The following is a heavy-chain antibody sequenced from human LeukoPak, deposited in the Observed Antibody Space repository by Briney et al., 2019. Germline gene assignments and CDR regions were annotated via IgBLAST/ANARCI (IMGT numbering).Heavy chain of an antibody. CDR1: GFTFSSYT. D-gene: IGHD1-1*01. CDR3: ARALTTLTYEGY. Sequence: GGSLRLSCAASGFTFSSYTMHWIRQAPGKGLEWVSSISGSNSYIFYADSVKGRFTVSRDNAKGSLYLQMNSLRAEDTAVYYCARALTTLTYEGYWGQGTLVTVSS. CDR2: ISGSNSYI. J-gene: IGHJ4*02. V-gene: IGHV3-21*01.